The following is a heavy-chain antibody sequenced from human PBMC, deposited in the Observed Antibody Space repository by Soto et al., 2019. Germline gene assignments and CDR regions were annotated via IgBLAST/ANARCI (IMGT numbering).Heavy chain of an antibody. Sequence: SGGSLRLSCAASGFTFSSYGRHWVRQAPGKGLEWVAVISYDGSNKYYADSVKGRFTISRDNSKNTLYLQMNSLRAVDTAVYYCAKDSNGSGWYHYYYYGMDVCGQGTTVTVSS. D-gene: IGHD6-19*01. J-gene: IGHJ6*02. V-gene: IGHV3-30*18. CDR3: AKDSNGSGWYHYYYYGMDV. CDR2: ISYDGSNK. CDR1: GFTFSSYG.